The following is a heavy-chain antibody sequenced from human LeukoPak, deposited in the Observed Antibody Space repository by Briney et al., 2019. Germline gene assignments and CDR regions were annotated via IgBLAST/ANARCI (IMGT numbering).Heavy chain of an antibody. D-gene: IGHD3-16*01. CDR3: ARLVLSYGNAFDH. V-gene: IGHV4-39*02. Sequence: SETLSLTCTVSSGSISGSDYYWCWIRQPRGKGLEWIGSINYSGNTNYDSSLKSRVTISVDTSKNHFSLRLSSVTAADTAVYYCARLVLSYGNAFDHWGQGTLVTVSS. J-gene: IGHJ4*02. CDR2: INYSGNT. CDR1: SGSISGSDYY.